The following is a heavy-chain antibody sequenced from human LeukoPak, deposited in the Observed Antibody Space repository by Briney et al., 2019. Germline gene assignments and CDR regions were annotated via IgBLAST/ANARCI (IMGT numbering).Heavy chain of an antibody. CDR1: GFTFSSYS. CDR3: AITPSILNGYYGFDY. Sequence: GGSLRLSCAASGFTFSSYSMNWVRQAPGKGLEWVSSISSSSSYIYYADSVKGRFTISRDNAKNSLYLQMNSLRAEDTAVYYCAITPSILNGYYGFDYWGQGTLVTVSS. J-gene: IGHJ4*02. CDR2: ISSSSSYI. D-gene: IGHD3-9*01. V-gene: IGHV3-21*01.